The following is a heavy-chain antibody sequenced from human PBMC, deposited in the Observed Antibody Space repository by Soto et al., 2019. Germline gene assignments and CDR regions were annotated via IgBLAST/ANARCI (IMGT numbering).Heavy chain of an antibody. CDR1: GVSISTYY. Sequence: SETLSLTCTVTGVSISTYYWSWIRQPPGKRLAWLGYLYFAGNTDYIPSLKSRVTISVDTSKNQFSLKLRSVTAADTVVYYCSRTYGGYYYFCGQVTLVIVSS. V-gene: IGHV4-59*01. CDR2: LYFAGNT. D-gene: IGHD2-8*01. CDR3: SRTYGGYYYF. J-gene: IGHJ4*02.